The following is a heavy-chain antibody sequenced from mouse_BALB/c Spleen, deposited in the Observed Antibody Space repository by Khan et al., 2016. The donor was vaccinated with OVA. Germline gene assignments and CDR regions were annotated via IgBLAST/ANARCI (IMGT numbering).Heavy chain of an antibody. V-gene: IGHV5-17*02. D-gene: IGHD2-2*01. CDR1: GFTFSGFG. J-gene: IGHJ2*01. Sequence: EVELVESGGGLVQPGGSRKLSCAASGFTFSGFGMHWVRQAPEKGLEWVAYISSGSSTIYYADTVKGRFTISRDNPKNTLFLQMASLRSEDTAMYYCARTGCYYFDYWGQGTTLTVSS. CDR2: ISSGSSTI. CDR3: ARTGCYYFDY.